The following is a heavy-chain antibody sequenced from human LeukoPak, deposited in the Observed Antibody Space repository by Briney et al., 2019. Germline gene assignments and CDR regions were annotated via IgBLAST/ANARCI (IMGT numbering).Heavy chain of an antibody. Sequence: PGGPLRLSCAASGFTVSSNYMIWLRQAPGKGLEWGSIIYSGGNTYYADSVKGRFTISRDNSKNTLYLQMNGLRAEDTAVYYCASLGGGPILPWGQGTLVTVSS. CDR2: IYSGGNT. V-gene: IGHV3-53*01. CDR3: ASLGGGPILP. J-gene: IGHJ5*02. CDR1: GFTVSSNY. D-gene: IGHD2/OR15-2a*01.